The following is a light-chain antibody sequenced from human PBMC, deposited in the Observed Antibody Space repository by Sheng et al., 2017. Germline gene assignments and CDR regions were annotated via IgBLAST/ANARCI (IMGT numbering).Light chain of an antibody. CDR2: AAS. Sequence: EIVLTQSPGTLSLSPGERATLSCRASQSVSSSYLAWYQQKPGQAPRLLIYAASTRATGIPARFSGSGSGREFTLTISSLQSEDFAIYYCQQYTNWPLFGGGTRVEIK. J-gene: IGKJ4*01. V-gene: IGKV3-15*01. CDR3: QQYTNWPL. CDR1: QSVSSSY.